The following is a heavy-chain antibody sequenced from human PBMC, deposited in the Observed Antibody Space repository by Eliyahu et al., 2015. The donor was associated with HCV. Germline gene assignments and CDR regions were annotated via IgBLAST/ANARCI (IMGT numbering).Heavy chain of an antibody. V-gene: IGHV3-30*01. D-gene: IGHD3-9*01. Sequence: RGRFTISRDNSKNILFLHMDSLRAEDTAVYYCARDELDINYLDLWGQGTLVTVSS. J-gene: IGHJ4*02. CDR3: ARDELDINYLDL.